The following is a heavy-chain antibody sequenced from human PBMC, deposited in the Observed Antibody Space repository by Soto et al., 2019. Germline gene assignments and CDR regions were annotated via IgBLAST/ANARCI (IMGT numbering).Heavy chain of an antibody. CDR3: ARVGGVAARTFDY. CDR2: IYYSGST. D-gene: IGHD6-6*01. J-gene: IGHJ4*02. V-gene: IGHV4-28*03. CDR1: GYSISSSNW. Sequence: PSETLSLTCAVSGYSISSSNWWGWIRQPPGKGLEWIGYIYYSGSTVYNPSLKGRVTISVDTSKNQFSLKLRSVTAADTAVYYCARVGGVAARTFDYWGQGTLVTVSS.